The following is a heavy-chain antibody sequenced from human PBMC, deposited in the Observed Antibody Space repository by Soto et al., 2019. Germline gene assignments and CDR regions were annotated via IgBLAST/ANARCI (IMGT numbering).Heavy chain of an antibody. CDR2: IKPEGSEK. V-gene: IGHV3-7*05. Sequence: EVQLVESGGGLVQPGGSLRLSCAASGFTFTSNWMTWVRQAPGKGLEWVASIKPEGSEKYYLDSVKGRFTITRDNAKNPRYLEMNRPRAEHPSVYDCATNGGSPDRSGQGTLLAVS. CDR3: ATNGGSPDR. CDR1: GFTFTSNW. J-gene: IGHJ5*02. D-gene: IGHD3-16*01.